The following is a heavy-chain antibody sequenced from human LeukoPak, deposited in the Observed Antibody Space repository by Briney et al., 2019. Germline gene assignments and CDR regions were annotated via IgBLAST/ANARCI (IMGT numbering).Heavy chain of an antibody. J-gene: IGHJ4*02. V-gene: IGHV3-53*01. CDR1: GFTVSSNP. Sequence: PGGSLRLSCTVSGFTVSSNPMSWVRQAPGKGLEWVSFIYSDNTHYSDSVKGRFTISRDNSKNTLYLQMNSLRAEDTAVYYCARRAGAYSHPYDYWGQGTLVTVSS. CDR3: ARRAGAYSHPYDY. D-gene: IGHD4/OR15-4a*01. CDR2: IYSDNT.